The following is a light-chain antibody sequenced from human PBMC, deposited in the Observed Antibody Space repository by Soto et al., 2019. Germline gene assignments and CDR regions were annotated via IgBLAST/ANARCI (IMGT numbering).Light chain of an antibody. CDR1: RSGLCSSNNKNY. V-gene: IGKV4-1*01. CDR3: QQYYSTLT. J-gene: IGKJ4*01. Sequence: DVLMTQSPDSLAVSLGGGATINCRWGRSGLCSSNNKNYLAWYQQKPGQPPKLLIYWASTRESGVPDRFSGSGSGTDFTLTISSLQAEDVAVYYCQQYYSTLTFGGGTKV. CDR2: WAS.